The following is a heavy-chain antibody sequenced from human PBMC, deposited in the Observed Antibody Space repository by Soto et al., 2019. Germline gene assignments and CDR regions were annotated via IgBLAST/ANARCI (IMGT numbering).Heavy chain of an antibody. D-gene: IGHD2-15*01. CDR1: GGTFSSYA. Sequence: QVQLGQSGAAVKKPGSSVKVSCKASGGTFSSYALSWVRQAPGQGLEWMGGIIPIFGTANYAQKFQGRVTITADESTSTAYMELSSLSSEDTAVYYCARGKRIVQTQFDTFAIWGQVTMVTFAS. CDR3: ARGKRIVQTQFDTFAI. V-gene: IGHV1-69*12. CDR2: IIPIFGTA. J-gene: IGHJ3*02.